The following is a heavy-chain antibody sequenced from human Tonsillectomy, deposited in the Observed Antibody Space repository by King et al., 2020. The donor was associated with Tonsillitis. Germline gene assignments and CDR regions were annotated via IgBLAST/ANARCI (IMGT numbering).Heavy chain of an antibody. CDR2: IYYSGST. Sequence: QLQESGPGLVKPSQTLSLTCAVXGGSISSGGYXWSWIRQPPXKGLXWIGXIYYSGSTYYNPXLKSRVTXXVDTSXNPXXLKLXSLTAADTAVYYCARKRGYXLVDXWFDXWGQXXXVTXSX. V-gene: IGHV4-30-4*07. CDR1: GGSISSGGYX. CDR3: ARKRGYXLVDXWFDX. J-gene: IGHJ5*02. D-gene: IGHD2-8*02.